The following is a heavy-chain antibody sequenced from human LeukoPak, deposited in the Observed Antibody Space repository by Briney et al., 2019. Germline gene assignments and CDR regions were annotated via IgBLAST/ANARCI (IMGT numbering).Heavy chain of an antibody. CDR3: ARDKSLWFGEPGAFDI. V-gene: IGHV1-18*01. CDR2: ISPYNGNT. CDR1: GYTFNTYG. Sequence: GASVKVSCKPYGYTFNTYGITWVRQAPGQGLEWMGWISPYNGNTNYAQKFQGRVTMTTDTSTSTAYMELRSLRSDDTAVYYCARDKSLWFGEPGAFDIWGQGTMVTVSS. D-gene: IGHD3-10*01. J-gene: IGHJ3*02.